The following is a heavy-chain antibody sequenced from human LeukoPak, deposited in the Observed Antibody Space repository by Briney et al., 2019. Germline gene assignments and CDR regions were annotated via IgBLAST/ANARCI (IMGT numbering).Heavy chain of an antibody. J-gene: IGHJ4*02. CDR2: IYSSGST. Sequence: SSETLSLTCSVSGGSISNYFWTWIRHPPGKGLEWIGYIYSSGSTYYNPSLKSRVPISVDTSKNRFSLKLSTVTAADTAVYYCARRPTGDPKFDYWGQGTLVTVSS. CDR1: GGSISNYF. CDR3: ARRPTGDPKFDY. V-gene: IGHV4-59*08. D-gene: IGHD7-27*01.